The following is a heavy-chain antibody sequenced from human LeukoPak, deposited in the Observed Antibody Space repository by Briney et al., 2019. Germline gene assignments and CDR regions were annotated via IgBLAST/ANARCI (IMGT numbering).Heavy chain of an antibody. V-gene: IGHV4-31*03. J-gene: IGHJ4*02. D-gene: IGHD6-6*01. CDR1: GGSISSGGYY. CDR3: AGYSSSSGFDY. CDR2: IYYSGST. Sequence: SETLSLTCTVSGGSISSGGYYWSWIRQHPGKGLEWIGYIYYSGSTYYNPSLKSRVTISVDTSKNQFSLKLSSVTAADTAVYYCAGYSSSSGFDYWGQGTLVTVSS.